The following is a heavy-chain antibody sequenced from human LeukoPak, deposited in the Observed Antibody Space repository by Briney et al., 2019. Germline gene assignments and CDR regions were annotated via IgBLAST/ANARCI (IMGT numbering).Heavy chain of an antibody. J-gene: IGHJ3*02. D-gene: IGHD3-10*01. CDR3: ARMYYYGSGSPSYAFDI. CDR1: GGSFSSGSYY. Sequence: SETLSLTCTVSGGSFSSGSYYWSWIRQPPGKGLEWIGYIYYSGSTNYNPSLKSRVTISVDTSKNQFSLKLSSVTAADTAVYYCARMYYYGSGSPSYAFDIWGQGTMATVSS. CDR2: IYYSGST. V-gene: IGHV4-61*01.